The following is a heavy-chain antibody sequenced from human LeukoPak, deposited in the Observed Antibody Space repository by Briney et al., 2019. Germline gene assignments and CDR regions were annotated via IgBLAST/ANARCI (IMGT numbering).Heavy chain of an antibody. CDR2: IYYSGST. D-gene: IGHD5-18*01. J-gene: IGHJ4*02. V-gene: IGHV4-59*01. CDR1: GGSISSYY. CDR3: ARESWYSYGYAFDY. Sequence: PSETLSLTCTDSGGSISSYYWSWIRQPPGKGLEWIGYIYYSGSTNYNPSLKSRVTISVDTSKNQFSLKLSSVTAADTAVYYCARESWYSYGYAFDYWGQGTLVTVSS.